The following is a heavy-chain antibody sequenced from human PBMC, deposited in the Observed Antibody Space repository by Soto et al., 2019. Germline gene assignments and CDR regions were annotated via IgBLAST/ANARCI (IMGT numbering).Heavy chain of an antibody. V-gene: IGHV5-51*01. J-gene: IGHJ4*02. D-gene: IGHD2-15*01. Sequence: GAALKISCEGSGYSFTRYWIGWERQMPGKGLEWMGIIYPGDSDTRYSPSFQGQVTISADKSISTAYLQWSSLKASDTAMYCCARAIGYCSGGSCYGFDYWGQGTLVTVSS. CDR3: ARAIGYCSGGSCYGFDY. CDR1: GYSFTRYW. CDR2: IYPGDSDT.